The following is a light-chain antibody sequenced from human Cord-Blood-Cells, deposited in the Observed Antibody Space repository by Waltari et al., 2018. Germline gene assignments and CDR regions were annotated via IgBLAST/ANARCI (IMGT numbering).Light chain of an antibody. V-gene: IGKV4-1*01. Sequence: DIVMTQSPDLLAVSLGERATINCKSSQSVLYSSNNKNYLAWYQQKPGQPPKLLIYWASTRESGVPDRFSGSGSGTDFTLTISSLQAEDVAVYYCQQYYSTPPFTFGPGTKVDIK. CDR2: WAS. CDR3: QQYYSTPPFT. CDR1: QSVLYSSNNKNY. J-gene: IGKJ3*01.